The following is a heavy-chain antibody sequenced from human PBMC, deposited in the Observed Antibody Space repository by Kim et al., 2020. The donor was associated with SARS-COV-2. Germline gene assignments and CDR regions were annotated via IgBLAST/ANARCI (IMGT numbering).Heavy chain of an antibody. Sequence: SETLSLTCTVSGGSISSSSYYLGWIRQPPGKGLEWIGSIYYSGSTYYNPSLKSRVTISVDTSKNQFSLKLSSVTAADTAVYYCARHNQDSSGYYDFDYWGQGTLVTVSS. CDR1: GGSISSSSYY. CDR3: ARHNQDSSGYYDFDY. D-gene: IGHD3-22*01. J-gene: IGHJ4*02. V-gene: IGHV4-39*01. CDR2: IYYSGST.